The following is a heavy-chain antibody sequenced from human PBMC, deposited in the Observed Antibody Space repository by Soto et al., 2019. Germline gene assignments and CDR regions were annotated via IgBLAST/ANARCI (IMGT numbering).Heavy chain of an antibody. CDR2: IIPIFGTA. CDR3: ARDSHPYCSSTSCLPMDV. CDR1: GGTFSSYA. V-gene: IGHV1-69*13. Sequence: SVKVSCKASGGTFSSYAISWGRQAPGQGLEWMGGIIPIFGTANYAQKFQGRVTITADESTSTAYMELSSLRSEDTAVYYCARDSHPYCSSTSCLPMDVWGQGTTVTVSS. J-gene: IGHJ6*02. D-gene: IGHD2-2*01.